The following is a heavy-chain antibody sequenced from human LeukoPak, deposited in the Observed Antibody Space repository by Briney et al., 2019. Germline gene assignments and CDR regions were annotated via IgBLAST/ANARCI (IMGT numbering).Heavy chain of an antibody. J-gene: IGHJ4*02. V-gene: IGHV4-34*01. D-gene: IGHD3-22*01. CDR2: INHSGST. Sequence: SETLSLTCTVSGGSFSGYYWSWIRQPPGKGLEWIGEINHSGSTNYNPSLKSRVTISVDTSKNQFSLKLSSVTAADTAVYYCARGGPHEYYDSTRGNFDYWGQGTLVTVSS. CDR1: GGSFSGYY. CDR3: ARGGPHEYYDSTRGNFDY.